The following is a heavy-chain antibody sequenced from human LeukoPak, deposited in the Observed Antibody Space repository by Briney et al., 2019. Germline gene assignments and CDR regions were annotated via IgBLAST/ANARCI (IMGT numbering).Heavy chain of an antibody. Sequence: ASVKVSCKASGYTFTGYYMHWVRQAPGQGLEWMGWINPNSGGTNYAQKFQGRVTMTRDTSISTVYMELSRLRSDDTAVYYCAREGGYDILTGYADYWGQGTLVTVSS. V-gene: IGHV1-2*02. CDR2: INPNSGGT. CDR1: GYTFTGYY. J-gene: IGHJ4*02. D-gene: IGHD3-9*01. CDR3: AREGGYDILTGYADY.